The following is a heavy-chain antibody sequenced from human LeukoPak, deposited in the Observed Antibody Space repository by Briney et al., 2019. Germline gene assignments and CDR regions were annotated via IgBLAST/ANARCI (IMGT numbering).Heavy chain of an antibody. CDR1: GGSISSSSYY. V-gene: IGHV4-39*07. CDR3: ARFNYYDSSGYAIDAFDI. J-gene: IGHJ3*02. D-gene: IGHD3-22*01. Sequence: PSETLSLTCTVSGGSISSSSYYWGWIRQPPGKGLEWIGSMYYSGSTYYNPSLKSRVTISVDKSKNQFSLKLSSVTAADTAVYYCARFNYYDSSGYAIDAFDIWGQGTMVTVSS. CDR2: MYYSGST.